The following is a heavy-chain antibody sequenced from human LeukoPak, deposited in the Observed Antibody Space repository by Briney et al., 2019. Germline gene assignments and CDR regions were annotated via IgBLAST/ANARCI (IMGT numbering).Heavy chain of an antibody. J-gene: IGHJ4*02. CDR3: ARDRGFFDN. CDR1: GFTFSIYW. CDR2: INQDGSQK. D-gene: IGHD3-10*01. V-gene: IGHV3-7*01. Sequence: GGSLRLSCAASGFTFSIYWMSWVRQAPGKGLEWVANINQDGSQKYYVDSVKGRFTISRDNAKNSLYLQMSSLRAEDTAVYYCARDRGFFDNWGQGTLVTVSS.